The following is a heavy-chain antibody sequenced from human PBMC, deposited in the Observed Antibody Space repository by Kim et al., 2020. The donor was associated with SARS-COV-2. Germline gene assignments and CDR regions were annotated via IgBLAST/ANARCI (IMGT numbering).Heavy chain of an antibody. CDR2: IGTAGDT. V-gene: IGHV3-13*01. CDR1: GFTFSSYD. Sequence: GGSLRLSCAASGFTFSSYDMHWVRQATGKGLEWVSAIGTAGDTYYPGSVKGRFTISRENAKNSLYLQMNSLRAGDTAVYYCARGVYCSSTSCQHSLKNYYYYGMDVWGQGTTVTVSS. CDR3: ARGVYCSSTSCQHSLKNYYYYGMDV. D-gene: IGHD2-2*01. J-gene: IGHJ6*02.